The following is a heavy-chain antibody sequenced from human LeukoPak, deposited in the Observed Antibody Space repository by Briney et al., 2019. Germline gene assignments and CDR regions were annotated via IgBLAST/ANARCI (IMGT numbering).Heavy chain of an antibody. CDR1: GFSLSAPQVA. Sequence: SGPTLVNPTQTLTLTCTFSGFSLSAPQVAVGWIRQPPGKALEFLALTYWGDDKRFSSSLRSRLTITSDASKNQVVLTVANLDPVDTATYYCAHKPAQKSYFDPWGQGTLVTVSS. V-gene: IGHV2-5*02. J-gene: IGHJ5*02. CDR3: AHKPAQKSYFDP. CDR2: TYWGDDK. D-gene: IGHD1-26*01.